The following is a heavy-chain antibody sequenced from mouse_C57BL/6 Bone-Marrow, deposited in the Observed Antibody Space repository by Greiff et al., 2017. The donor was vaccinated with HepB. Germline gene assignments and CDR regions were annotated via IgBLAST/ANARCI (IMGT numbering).Heavy chain of an antibody. D-gene: IGHD2-5*01. CDR1: GYAFSSSW. J-gene: IGHJ3*01. CDR3: ARTPLYSIYPAWCAY. Sequence: QVQLQQSGPELVKPGASVKISCKASGYAFSSSWMNWVKQRPGKGLEWIGRIYPGDGDTNYNGKFKGKATLTADKSSSTAYLQLSSLTSEDSAVYFCARTPLYSIYPAWCAYWGQGTLVTVSA. V-gene: IGHV1-82*01. CDR2: IYPGDGDT.